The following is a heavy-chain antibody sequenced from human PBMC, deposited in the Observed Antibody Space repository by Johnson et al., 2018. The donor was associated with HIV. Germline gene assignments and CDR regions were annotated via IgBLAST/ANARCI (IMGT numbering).Heavy chain of an antibody. Sequence: QVQLVESGGGLVKPGGSLRLSCAASGFTFSDYYMSWIRQAPGKGLEWVSYISSGGNSIYYADSVKGRFTISRDNAKNSLFLQMSSLRAEDTAVYYCARQMFVGYHAFDIWGQGTMVTVSS. CDR3: ARQMFVGYHAFDI. CDR1: GFTFSDYY. D-gene: IGHD3-16*01. CDR2: ISSGGNSI. J-gene: IGHJ3*02. V-gene: IGHV3-11*04.